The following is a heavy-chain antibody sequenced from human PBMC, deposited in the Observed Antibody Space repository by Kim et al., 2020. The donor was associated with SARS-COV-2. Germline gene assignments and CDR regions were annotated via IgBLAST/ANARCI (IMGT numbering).Heavy chain of an antibody. CDR2: IRSKTNNYAT. Sequence: GGSLRLSCAASGFTFSGACMHWVRQASGKGLEWVGRIRSKTNNYATAYATSVKGRLTISRDDSKNTAYLQMNSLKTEDTAVYYCTRWDCSSSSCFDYLGQGTLVTVSS. V-gene: IGHV3-73*01. CDR3: TRWDCSSSSCFDY. CDR1: GFTFSGAC. J-gene: IGHJ4*02. D-gene: IGHD2-2*01.